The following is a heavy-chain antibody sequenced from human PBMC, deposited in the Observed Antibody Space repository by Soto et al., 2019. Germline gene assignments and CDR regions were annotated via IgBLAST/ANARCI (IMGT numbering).Heavy chain of an antibody. CDR1: GFTFSSYS. J-gene: IGHJ5*02. CDR3: ARDRCTNGVCYALWFDP. CDR2: ISSSSSYI. Sequence: LRLSCAASGFTFSSYSMNWVRQAPGKGLEWVSSISSSSSYIYYADSVKGRFTISRDNAKNSLYLQMNSLRAEDTAVYYCARDRCTNGVCYALWFDPWGQGTLVTVSS. V-gene: IGHV3-21*01. D-gene: IGHD2-8*01.